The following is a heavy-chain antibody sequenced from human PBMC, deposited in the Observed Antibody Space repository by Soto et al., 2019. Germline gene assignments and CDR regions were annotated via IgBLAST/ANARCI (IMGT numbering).Heavy chain of an antibody. Sequence: SETLSLTCTVSGGSISSSSYYWGWIRQPPGKGLEWIGSIYYSGSTYYNPSLKSRVTISVDTSKNQFSLKLSSVTAADTAVYYCARQESTPYDFWSGYYFDYWGQGTLVTVSS. CDR3: ARQESTPYDFWSGYYFDY. J-gene: IGHJ4*02. V-gene: IGHV4-39*01. CDR1: GGSISSSSYY. D-gene: IGHD3-3*01. CDR2: IYYSGST.